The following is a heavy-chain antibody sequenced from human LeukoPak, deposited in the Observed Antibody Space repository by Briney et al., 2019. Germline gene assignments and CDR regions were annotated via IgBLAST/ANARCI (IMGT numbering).Heavy chain of an antibody. D-gene: IGHD3-10*01. CDR1: GGSISRSSYY. CDR3: ASQYFGELRPYYFNY. Sequence: SETLSLTCTVSGGSISRSSYYWGWIRQPPGKGLEWIGSIYYSGSTYYNPSLKSRVTISLDTSKNQFSLKLSSVTAADTAIYYCASQYFGELRPYYFNYWGQGTLVTVSS. V-gene: IGHV4-39*07. CDR2: IYYSGST. J-gene: IGHJ4*02.